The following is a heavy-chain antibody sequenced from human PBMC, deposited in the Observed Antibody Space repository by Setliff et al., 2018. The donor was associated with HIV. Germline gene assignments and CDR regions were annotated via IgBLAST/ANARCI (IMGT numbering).Heavy chain of an antibody. CDR3: AAFPFSGYHKY. CDR2: ISGPNTDYT. V-gene: IGHV3-11*06. J-gene: IGHJ4*02. Sequence: GGSLRLSCAASGFTFTDYYMSWIRQAPGKGLEWLSYISGPNTDYTNYAESVKGRFTISRDNAKNSVYLQMNSLRAEDTAVYFCAAFPFSGYHKYWGQGTLVTVSS. D-gene: IGHD3-22*01. CDR1: GFTFTDYY.